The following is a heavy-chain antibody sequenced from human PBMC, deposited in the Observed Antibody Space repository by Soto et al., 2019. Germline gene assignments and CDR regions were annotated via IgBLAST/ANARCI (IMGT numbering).Heavy chain of an antibody. V-gene: IGHV3-30*18. D-gene: IGHD3-16*02. CDR3: AKGAFGGVIPLTLY. J-gene: IGHJ4*02. Sequence: QVQLVESGGGVVPPGRSLRLSCAASGFTFSTYGMHWVRLATGKGLEWVAFISYDENKKYYAGSVKRQFTISRDNPKNTPYLQMNSLRAEGTAVYYCAKGAFGGVIPLTLYWGQGTLVTVSS. CDR2: ISYDENKK. CDR1: GFTFSTYG.